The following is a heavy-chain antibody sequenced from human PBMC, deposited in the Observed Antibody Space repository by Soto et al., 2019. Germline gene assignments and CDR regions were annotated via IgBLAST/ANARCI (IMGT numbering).Heavy chain of an antibody. CDR3: AREWSTSGDLDY. Sequence: QVQLVESGGGVVQPGRSLRLSCAASGFTFSSHSIHWVRQAPGKGLEWVAVISYDGSIKYYADSVKGRFTISRDNSKNTAYLQMNSLRAEDTAVFYCAREWSTSGDLDYWGQGTLVSVSS. J-gene: IGHJ4*02. V-gene: IGHV3-30-3*01. CDR2: ISYDGSIK. CDR1: GFTFSSHS. D-gene: IGHD3-10*01.